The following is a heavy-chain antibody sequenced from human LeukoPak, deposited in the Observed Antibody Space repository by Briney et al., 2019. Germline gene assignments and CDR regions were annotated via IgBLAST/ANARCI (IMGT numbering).Heavy chain of an antibody. CDR1: GFTFISYG. D-gene: IGHD3-3*01. Sequence: PGRSLRLSCAASGFTFISYGMHWVRQAPGKGLEWVAVISYDGSNKYYADSVKGRFTISRDNSKNTLYLQMNSLRAEDTAVYYCAKDPNTISSFWGQGTLVTVSS. J-gene: IGHJ4*02. V-gene: IGHV3-30*18. CDR2: ISYDGSNK. CDR3: AKDPNTISSF.